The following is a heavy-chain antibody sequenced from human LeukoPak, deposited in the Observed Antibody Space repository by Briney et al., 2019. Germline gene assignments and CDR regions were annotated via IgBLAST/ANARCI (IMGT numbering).Heavy chain of an antibody. V-gene: IGHV1-2*02. CDR1: GYTFTGYY. Sequence: ASVKVSCKASGYTFTGYYMHWVRQAPGQGLEWVGWINPNSGGTNYAQKFQGRVTMTRDTSISTAYMELSRLRSDDTAVYYCARGSDSGYFNLDYWGQGTLVTVSS. CDR2: INPNSGGT. J-gene: IGHJ4*02. CDR3: ARGSDSGYFNLDY. D-gene: IGHD5-12*01.